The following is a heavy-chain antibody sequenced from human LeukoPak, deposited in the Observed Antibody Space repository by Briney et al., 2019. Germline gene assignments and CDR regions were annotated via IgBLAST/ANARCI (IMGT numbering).Heavy chain of an antibody. V-gene: IGHV3-11*04. CDR2: ISSSGSSI. CDR1: GFTFSDHY. CDR3: ARDPPTSRNAFDI. J-gene: IGHJ3*02. Sequence: PGGSLRLSCAASGFTFSDHYMNWIRQAPGKGLEWVSYISSSGSSIYYADSVKGRFTISRDNAKNSLYLQMNSLRAEDTAVYYCARDPPTSRNAFDIWGQGTMVTVSS. D-gene: IGHD3-16*01.